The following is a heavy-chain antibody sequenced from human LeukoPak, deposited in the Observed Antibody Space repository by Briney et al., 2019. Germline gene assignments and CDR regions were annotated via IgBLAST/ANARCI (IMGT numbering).Heavy chain of an antibody. D-gene: IGHD2-21*02. CDR2: IHTSGST. J-gene: IGHJ3*01. CDR1: GGSISSYY. Sequence: SETLSLTCTVSGGSISSYYWSWIWQPAGTGQELIGLIHTSGSTNYNPSLTIRVTMSVATSKTQFPLNLNSVTAADTAVYYCARDRYVYCGGDSLDAFDLWGQGTMVTVSS. CDR3: ARDRYVYCGGDSLDAFDL. V-gene: IGHV4-4*07.